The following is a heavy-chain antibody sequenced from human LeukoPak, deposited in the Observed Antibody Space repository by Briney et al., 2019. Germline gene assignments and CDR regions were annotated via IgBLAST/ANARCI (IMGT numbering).Heavy chain of an antibody. CDR1: GGSISSSSYY. CDR2: IYYSGST. Sequence: SETLSLTCTVSGGSISSSSYYWGWIRQPPGKGLEWIGSIYYSGSTYYNPSLKSRVIISVDTSKNQFSLKLSSVTAADTAVYYCARRFKVAGNIDYWGQGTLVTVSS. CDR3: ARRFKVAGNIDY. J-gene: IGHJ4*02. D-gene: IGHD2-15*01. V-gene: IGHV4-39*01.